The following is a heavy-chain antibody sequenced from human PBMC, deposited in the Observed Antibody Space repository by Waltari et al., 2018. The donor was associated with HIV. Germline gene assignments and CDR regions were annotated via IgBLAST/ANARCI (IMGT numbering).Heavy chain of an antibody. CDR2: FSSSSSDI. J-gene: IGHJ6*02. CDR1: GFTFSSYS. Sequence: EVQLVESGGGLVKPGGSLRLSCAASGFTFSSYSMNWVRQAPGNGLEGVSSFSSSSSDIYSADPVKGRFTISRDNAKNSLYLQMNSLRAEDTAVYYCARGYAYGMDVWGQGTTVTVSS. V-gene: IGHV3-21*01. D-gene: IGHD1-1*01. CDR3: ARGYAYGMDV.